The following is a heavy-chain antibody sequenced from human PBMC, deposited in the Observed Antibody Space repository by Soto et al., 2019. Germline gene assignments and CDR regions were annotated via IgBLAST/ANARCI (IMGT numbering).Heavy chain of an antibody. J-gene: IGHJ6*02. V-gene: IGHV1-2*02. CDR3: ARDCSGGSCYPHYYYYYGMDV. D-gene: IGHD2-15*01. Sequence: ASVKVSCKASGYIFTDYYMHWVRQAPGQELGWMGWINPNGGGTNYAQKFQGRVTMTRDTSTSTAYMELRSLRSDDTAVYYCARDCSGGSCYPHYYYYYGMDVWGQGTTVTVSS. CDR1: GYIFTDYY. CDR2: INPNGGGT.